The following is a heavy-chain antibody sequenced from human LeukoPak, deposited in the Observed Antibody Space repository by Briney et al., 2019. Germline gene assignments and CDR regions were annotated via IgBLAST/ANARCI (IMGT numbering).Heavy chain of an antibody. D-gene: IGHD6-13*01. V-gene: IGHV3-48*01. CDR2: ISSSSSTI. CDR1: GFTFSSYS. CDR3: ARDRYSSSWYNGMDV. J-gene: IGHJ6*02. Sequence: PGGSLRLSCAASGFTFSSYSMNWVRQAPGKGLEWVSYISSSSSTIYYADSVKGRFTISRDNAKNSLYLQMNSLRAEDTAVYYCARDRYSSSWYNGMDVWGQGTTVTVSS.